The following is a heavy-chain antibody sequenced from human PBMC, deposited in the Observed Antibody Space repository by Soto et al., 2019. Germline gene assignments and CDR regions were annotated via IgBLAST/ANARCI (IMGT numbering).Heavy chain of an antibody. CDR2: IYYSGST. V-gene: IGHV4-59*01. CDR3: AREVRVDTAMVTDWFDP. J-gene: IGHJ5*02. Sequence: PWETLSLTCTVSGGSISSYYWSWIRQPPGKGLEWIGYIYYSGSTNYNPSLKSRVTISVDTSKNQFSLKLSSVTAADTAVYYCAREVRVDTAMVTDWFDPWGQGTLVTVSS. D-gene: IGHD5-18*01. CDR1: GGSISSYY.